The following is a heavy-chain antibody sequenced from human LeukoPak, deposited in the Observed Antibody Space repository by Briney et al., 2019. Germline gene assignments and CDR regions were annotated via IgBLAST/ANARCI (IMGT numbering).Heavy chain of an antibody. Sequence: ASVKVSCKASGYTFTSYDINWVRQATGQGLEWMGWMNPNSGNTGYAQKFQGRVTITRNTSISTAYMELSSLRSEDTAVYYCARELRLVYDSSGYYYGEFDPWGQGTLVTVSS. J-gene: IGHJ5*02. D-gene: IGHD3-22*01. V-gene: IGHV1-8*03. CDR3: ARELRLVYDSSGYYYGEFDP. CDR1: GYTFTSYD. CDR2: MNPNSGNT.